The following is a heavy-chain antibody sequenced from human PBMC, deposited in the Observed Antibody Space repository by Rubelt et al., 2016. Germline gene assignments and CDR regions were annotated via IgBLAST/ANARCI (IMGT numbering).Heavy chain of an antibody. CDR1: GGSISSSSYY. J-gene: IGHJ3*01. D-gene: IGHD2-8*01. CDR3: ARIKMVYTIYDAFDL. Sequence: QLQLQESGPGLVKPSETLSLTCTVSGGSISSSSYYWGWIRQPPGKGLEWIGSIYYSGSTNYNPSLKSRITISVDASKNQFSLKVTSVTAADTAVYYCARIKMVYTIYDAFDLWGQGTLVTVSS. CDR2: IYYSGST. V-gene: IGHV4-39*07.